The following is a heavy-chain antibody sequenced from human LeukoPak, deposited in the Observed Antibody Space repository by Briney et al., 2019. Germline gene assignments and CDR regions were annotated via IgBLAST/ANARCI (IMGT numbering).Heavy chain of an antibody. J-gene: IGHJ4*02. V-gene: IGHV4-34*01. CDR2: INHSGST. CDR1: GGSFSGYY. CDR3: ASLLVDTAMAPRDY. Sequence: SETLSLTCAVYGGSFSGYYWSWIRQPPGKGLEWIGEINHSGSTNYNPSLKSRVTISVDTSKNQSSLKLSSVTAADTAVYYCASLLVDTAMAPRDYWGQGTLVTVSS. D-gene: IGHD5-18*01.